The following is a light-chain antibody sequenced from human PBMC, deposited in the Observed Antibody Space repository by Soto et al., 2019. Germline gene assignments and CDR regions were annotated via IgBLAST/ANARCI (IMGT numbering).Light chain of an antibody. CDR2: KAS. J-gene: IGKJ2*01. V-gene: IGKV1-5*03. Sequence: DIQMTQSPSTLSASVGDRVTITCRASQSISSWLAWYQQKPGKAPKRLIYKASSLESGVPSRFSGSGSGTEFTLTISSLQPDDFATDYCQQYNSYYTFGQGTKLEI. CDR3: QQYNSYYT. CDR1: QSISSW.